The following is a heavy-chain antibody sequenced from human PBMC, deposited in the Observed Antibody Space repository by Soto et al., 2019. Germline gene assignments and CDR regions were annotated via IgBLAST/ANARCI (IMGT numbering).Heavy chain of an antibody. D-gene: IGHD3-16*01. CDR2: IIPIFGTA. CDR1: GCTCSSYA. J-gene: IGHJ6*02. V-gene: IGHV1-69*06. CDR3: ARGTYGHDYGMDV. Sequence: SVKVSCKASGCTCSSYAISWVRQAPGQGLEWMGGIIPIFGTANYAQKFQGRVTITADKSTSTAYMELSSLRSEDTAVYYCARGTYGHDYGMDVWDQGTRVTLSS.